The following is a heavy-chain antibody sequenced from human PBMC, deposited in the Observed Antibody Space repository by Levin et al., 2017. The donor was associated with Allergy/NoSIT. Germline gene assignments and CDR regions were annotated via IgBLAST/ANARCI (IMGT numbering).Heavy chain of an antibody. Sequence: ESLKISCATSGFTFSNFWMHWVRQVPGKGLMFVSTIRPDGTAANYADSVKGRFTISRDNSKKTLLLQMNTLRVEDTALYYCTNGLAGEASWGRGTLVTVSS. D-gene: IGHD7-27*01. V-gene: IGHV3-74*01. CDR3: TNGLAGEAS. CDR2: IRPDGTAA. CDR1: GFTFSNFW. J-gene: IGHJ4*02.